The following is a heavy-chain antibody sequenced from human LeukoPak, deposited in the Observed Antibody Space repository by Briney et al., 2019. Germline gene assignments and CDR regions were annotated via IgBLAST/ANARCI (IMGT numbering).Heavy chain of an antibody. Sequence: GGSLTLSCAASAFTFTNAWMSWVRQAPGKGLEWVGRIKSKADGGTMDCAAPVKGRFTITRDDSKNTLYLQMNSLKTEDTAVYYCTTVGSGYLYAFDIWGQGTMVTVSS. CDR1: AFTFTNAW. V-gene: IGHV3-15*01. CDR2: IKSKADGGTM. D-gene: IGHD3-10*01. J-gene: IGHJ3*02. CDR3: TTVGSGYLYAFDI.